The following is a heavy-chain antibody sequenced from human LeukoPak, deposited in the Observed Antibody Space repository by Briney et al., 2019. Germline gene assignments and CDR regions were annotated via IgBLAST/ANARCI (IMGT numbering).Heavy chain of an antibody. V-gene: IGHV4-31*03. Sequence: SQTLSLTCTVSGGSISSDHYYWSWIRQYPEKGLEWIGYIYYSGSTYYNPSLKSRVTISVDTSKKQFSLKLTSVTAADTAVYYCAAVVPAAANAFDIWAKGQWSPCLQ. CDR1: GGSISSDHYY. CDR2: IYYSGST. J-gene: IGHJ3*02. D-gene: IGHD2-2*01. CDR3: AAVVPAAANAFDI.